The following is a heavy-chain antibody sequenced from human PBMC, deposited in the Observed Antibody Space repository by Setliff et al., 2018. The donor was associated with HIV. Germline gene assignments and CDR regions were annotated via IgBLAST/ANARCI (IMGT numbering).Heavy chain of an antibody. J-gene: IGHJ4*02. CDR3: ARVLENSGSDY. V-gene: IGHV3-21*01. CDR2: ISSSSSYT. CDR1: GFTFSSYS. D-gene: IGHD6-19*01. Sequence: GSLRLSCAASGFTFSSYSMNWVRQAPGKGLEWVSSISSSSSYTYYADSVKGRFTISRDNAKNSLYLQMNSLRAEDTAVYYCARVLENSGSDYWGQGTLVTVSS.